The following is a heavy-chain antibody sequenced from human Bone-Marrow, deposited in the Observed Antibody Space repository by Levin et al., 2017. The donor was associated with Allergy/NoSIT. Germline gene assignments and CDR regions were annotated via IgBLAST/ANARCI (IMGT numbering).Heavy chain of an antibody. CDR1: GGSVSSSRYY. V-gene: IGHV4-39*01. J-gene: IGHJ4*02. CDR3: ARQPRTTPTTYFDY. CDR2: ICYSGST. D-gene: IGHD5-12*01. Sequence: SCTVSGGSVSSSRYYWGWIRQPPGRGLEWIGNICYSGSTYSNTSLKSRVSISVDASKNQFSLKLSSVTAADTAVYYCARQPRTTPTTYFDYWGQGILVTVSS.